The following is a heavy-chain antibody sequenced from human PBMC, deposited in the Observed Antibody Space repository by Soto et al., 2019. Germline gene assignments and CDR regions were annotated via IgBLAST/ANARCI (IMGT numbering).Heavy chain of an antibody. Sequence: GGSLRLSCAASGFTFDDYAMYWVRQTPGKGLEWVSGISGNSGNIGYADSVKGRFTISRDNAKNSVYLQMDSLRAEDSGLYSCEKDIGNQIQQDQWGQEPLVPVS. CDR2: ISGNSGNI. D-gene: IGHD1-1*01. V-gene: IGHV3-9*01. CDR3: EKDIGNQIQQDQ. J-gene: IGHJ4*02. CDR1: GFTFDDYA.